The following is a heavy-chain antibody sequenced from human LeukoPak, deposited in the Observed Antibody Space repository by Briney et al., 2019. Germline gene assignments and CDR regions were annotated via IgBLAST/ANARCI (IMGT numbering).Heavy chain of an antibody. CDR3: AKVSFDGGVIPYFHS. Sequence: GGSLRLSCEASGFSFSKYAMTWVRQAPGKELAWVSGMRSSGVSPDYADSVRGRFTISRDNSKDTLILHMDSLRVEDTAIYYCAKVSFDGGVIPYFHSWGQGTVVTVSS. J-gene: IGHJ4*02. CDR2: MRSSGVSP. V-gene: IGHV3-23*01. D-gene: IGHD3-10*01. CDR1: GFSFSKYA.